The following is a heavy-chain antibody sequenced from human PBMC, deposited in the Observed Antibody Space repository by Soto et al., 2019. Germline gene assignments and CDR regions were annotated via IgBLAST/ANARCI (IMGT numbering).Heavy chain of an antibody. Sequence: QVQLVESGGGVVQPGRSLRLSCAASGFTFSSYAMHWVRQAPGEGLEWVAVISYDGSDKYYADSVKGRFTISRDNSKNTLNLQMNSLRADATAVYYCAKALGELSPESYDYWGQGTLITVSS. CDR2: ISYDGSDK. V-gene: IGHV3-30*18. CDR1: GFTFSSYA. J-gene: IGHJ4*02. D-gene: IGHD3-16*02. CDR3: AKALGELSPESYDY.